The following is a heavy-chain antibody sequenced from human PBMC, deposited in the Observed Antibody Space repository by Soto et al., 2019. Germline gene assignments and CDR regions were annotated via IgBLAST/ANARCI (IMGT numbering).Heavy chain of an antibody. CDR1: GFTFSSYA. CDR2: ISGSGGST. J-gene: IGHJ5*02. D-gene: IGHD6-6*01. CDR3: AKITRYSSSPNWFDP. V-gene: IGHV3-23*01. Sequence: GGSLRLCCAASGFTFSSYAMSWVRQAPGKGLEWVSAISGSGGSTYYADSVKGRFTISRDNSKNTLYLQMNSLRAEDTAVYYCAKITRYSSSPNWFDPWGQGTLVTVSS.